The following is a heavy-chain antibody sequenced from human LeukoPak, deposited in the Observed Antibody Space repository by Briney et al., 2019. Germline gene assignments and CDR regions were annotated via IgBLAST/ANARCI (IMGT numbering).Heavy chain of an antibody. CDR2: IYTSGST. Sequence: SETLSLTCTVSGGSISSYYWSWIRQPAGKGLERIGRIYTSGSTNYNPSLKSRVTMSVDTSKNQFSLKLSSVTAADTAVYYCARDSLLYYYYYMDVWGKGTTVTISS. J-gene: IGHJ6*03. CDR3: ARDSLLYYYYYMDV. CDR1: GGSISSYY. V-gene: IGHV4-4*07.